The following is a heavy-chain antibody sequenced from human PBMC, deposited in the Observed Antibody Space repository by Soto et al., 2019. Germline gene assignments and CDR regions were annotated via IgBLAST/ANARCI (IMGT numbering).Heavy chain of an antibody. J-gene: IGHJ6*02. Sequence: GGSLRLSCAASGFTFSSYEMNWVRQAPGKGLEWVSYISSSGSTIYYADSAKGRFTISRDNAKNSLYLQMNSLRAEDTAVYYCARDRRWLQSPYYYYGMDVWGQGTTVTVSS. V-gene: IGHV3-48*03. CDR1: GFTFSSYE. CDR2: ISSSGSTI. CDR3: ARDRRWLQSPYYYYGMDV. D-gene: IGHD5-12*01.